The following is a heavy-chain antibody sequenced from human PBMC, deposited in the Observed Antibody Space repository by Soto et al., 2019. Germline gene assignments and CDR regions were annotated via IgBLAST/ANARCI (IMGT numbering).Heavy chain of an antibody. CDR2: ISGSGGST. CDR1: GFTFSSYA. CDR3: AKDIAQRTSLAAAVRVQNDY. D-gene: IGHD6-13*01. Sequence: HPGGSLRLSCAASGFTFSSYAMSWVRQAPGKGLEWVSAISGSGGSTYYADSVKGRFTISRDNSKNTLYLQMNSLRAEDTAVYYCAKDIAQRTSLAAAVRVQNDYWGQGTLVTVSS. V-gene: IGHV3-23*01. J-gene: IGHJ4*02.